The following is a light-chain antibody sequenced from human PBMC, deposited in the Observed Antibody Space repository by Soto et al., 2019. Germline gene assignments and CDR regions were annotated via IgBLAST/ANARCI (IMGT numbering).Light chain of an antibody. V-gene: IGKV3D-20*02. Sequence: EIVLTQSPGTLSLSPGARATLSCRAIQSVSTSSLAWYQQKGGQAPRLLIHGASSRATGIPDRFSGSGSGTDFTLTISRLEPEDFAVYHCQQRSNWPPITFGQGTRLEIK. CDR2: GAS. J-gene: IGKJ5*01. CDR3: QQRSNWPPIT. CDR1: QSVSTSS.